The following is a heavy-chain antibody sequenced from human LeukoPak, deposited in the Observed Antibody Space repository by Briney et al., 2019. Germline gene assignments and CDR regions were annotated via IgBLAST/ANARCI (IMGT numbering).Heavy chain of an antibody. D-gene: IGHD1-26*01. CDR2: ISSSSSYI. J-gene: IGHJ4*02. CDR3: ARAAAGRYSGSYYSPFDY. CDR1: GFTFSSYS. Sequence: GGSLRLSCAASGFTFSSYSMNWVRQAPGKGLEWVSSISSSSSYIYYADSVKGRFTISRDNAKNSLYLQMNSLRAEDTAVYYCARAAAGRYSGSYYSPFDYWGQGTLATVSS. V-gene: IGHV3-21*01.